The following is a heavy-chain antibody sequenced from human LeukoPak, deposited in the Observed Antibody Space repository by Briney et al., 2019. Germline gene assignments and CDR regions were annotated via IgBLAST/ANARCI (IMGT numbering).Heavy chain of an antibody. V-gene: IGHV4-59*01. D-gene: IGHD1-26*01. CDR2: IYYTGST. CDR3: ARTRDSGGSDY. Sequence: SETLSLTCTVSGGSISSYFWSWIRQPPGKGLEWIGYIYYTGSTNYTPSLKSRVTISVDSSKNQFSLRLSAVTAADTAVYYCARTRDSGGSDYWGQGTLVTVSS. J-gene: IGHJ4*02. CDR1: GGSISSYF.